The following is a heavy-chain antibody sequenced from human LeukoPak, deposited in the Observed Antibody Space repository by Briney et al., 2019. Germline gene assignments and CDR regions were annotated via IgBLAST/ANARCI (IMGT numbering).Heavy chain of an antibody. CDR1: GFTFSSYS. J-gene: IGHJ4*02. V-gene: IGHV3-21*01. CDR2: INSDSSIM. Sequence: GGSLRLSCAASGFTFSSYSMNWVRQAPGKGLEWVSSINSDSSIMYYAESVKGRFTISRENARNSLYLQMISLRADDTAVYYCIRDLFDDYSLDYWGQGALVTVSS. D-gene: IGHD3-16*01. CDR3: IRDLFDDYSLDY.